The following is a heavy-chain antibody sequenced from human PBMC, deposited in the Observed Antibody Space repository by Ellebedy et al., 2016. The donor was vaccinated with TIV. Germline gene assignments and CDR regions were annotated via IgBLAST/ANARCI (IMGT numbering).Heavy chain of an antibody. CDR3: ARGRITMVRGVISYFDY. CDR1: GGSISSGDYY. D-gene: IGHD3-10*01. CDR2: IYYSGNT. J-gene: IGHJ4*02. V-gene: IGHV4-30-4*01. Sequence: SETLSLXXTVSGGSISSGDYYWSWIRQPPGKGLEWIGYIYYSGNTYYNPSLKSRVTISVDTSKNQFSLKLSSVTAADTAVYYCARGRITMVRGVISYFDYWGQGTLVTVSS.